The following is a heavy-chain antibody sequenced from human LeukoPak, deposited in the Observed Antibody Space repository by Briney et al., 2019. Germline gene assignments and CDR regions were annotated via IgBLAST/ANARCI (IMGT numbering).Heavy chain of an antibody. CDR1: GFTFSSYA. D-gene: IGHD3-3*01. V-gene: IGHV3-23*01. CDR2: ISGSGGSI. Sequence: GGSLRLSCAASGFTFSSYAMSWVRQAPGKGLEWASAISGSGGSIYYADSVKGRFTISRDNSKNTLYLQMNSLRAEDTAVYYCATNYYDFWSGYKDWGQGTLVTVSS. CDR3: ATNYYDFWSGYKD. J-gene: IGHJ4*02.